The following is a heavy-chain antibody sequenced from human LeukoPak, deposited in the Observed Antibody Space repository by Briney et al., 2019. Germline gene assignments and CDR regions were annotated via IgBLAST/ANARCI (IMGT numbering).Heavy chain of an antibody. Sequence: PSETLSLTCTVSGGSISSYYWSSIRQPPGKGLEWIGYIYYSGSTNYNPSLKSRVTISVDTSKNQFSLKLSSVTAADTAVSYCARTHRCSSSCCSSYYYFGMDVWGQGTTVTVSS. D-gene: IGHD2-2*01. J-gene: IGHJ6*02. V-gene: IGHV4-59*01. CDR2: IYYSGST. CDR3: ARTHRCSSSCCSSYYYFGMDV. CDR1: GGSISSYY.